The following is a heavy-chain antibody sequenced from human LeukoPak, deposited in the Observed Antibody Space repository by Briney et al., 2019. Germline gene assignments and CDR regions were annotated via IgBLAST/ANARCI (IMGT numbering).Heavy chain of an antibody. CDR3: ARELWGVADY. J-gene: IGHJ4*02. D-gene: IGHD3-10*01. V-gene: IGHV4-39*02. CDR2: MYHSGST. Sequence: PSETLSLTCTVSGGSMSSSTSCWSWVRQSPGKGLEWIGCMYHSGSTYYGSSLKGRVTISLDTPKNQFSLRLNSVTAADTAVYFCARELWGVADYWGQGTLVTVSS. CDR1: GGSMSSSTSC.